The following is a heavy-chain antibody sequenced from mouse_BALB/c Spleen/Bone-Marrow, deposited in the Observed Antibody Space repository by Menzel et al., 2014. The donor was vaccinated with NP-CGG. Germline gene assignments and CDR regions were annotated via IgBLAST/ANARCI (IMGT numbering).Heavy chain of an antibody. CDR2: IHPNSGNT. V-gene: IGHV1S130*01. J-gene: IGHJ2*01. CDR1: GYTFTSSW. D-gene: IGHD4-1*01. CDR3: ARSGFDY. Sequence: VQRVESGSVLVRPGASVKLSCKASGYTFTSSWMHWAKQRPGQGLEWIGEIHPNSGNTNYNEKFKGKATLTVDTPSSTAYVDLSSLTSEDSAVYCCARSGFDYWGQGTTLTVSS.